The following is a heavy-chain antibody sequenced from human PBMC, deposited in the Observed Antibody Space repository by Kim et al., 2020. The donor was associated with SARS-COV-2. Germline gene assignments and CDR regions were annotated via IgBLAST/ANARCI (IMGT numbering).Heavy chain of an antibody. CDR3: ARVSVVIPAPFDF. Sequence: ASVKVSCKTSGYTFVNNGVIWVRQAPGRGLEWVGWINPNSGHTKYARSLLDRVIMTTDTSASTAYMELRSLRSDDTAVYYCARVSVVIPAPFDFWGQGTLVTVSS. J-gene: IGHJ4*02. V-gene: IGHV1-18*01. D-gene: IGHD2-15*01. CDR2: INPNSGHT. CDR1: GYTFVNNG.